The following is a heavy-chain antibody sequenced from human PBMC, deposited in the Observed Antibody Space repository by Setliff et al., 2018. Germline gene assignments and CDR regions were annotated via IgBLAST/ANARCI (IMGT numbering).Heavy chain of an antibody. CDR2: INHSGST. CDR3: ASGQGSGWHYFDS. CDR1: GGSFSGYS. D-gene: IGHD6-19*01. V-gene: IGHV4-34*01. Sequence: PSETLSLTCAVYGGSFSGYSWTWIRQPPGKGLEWIGDINHSGSTYYNPSLKSRVTISIDASENQFSLKLSSVTAADTAVYYCASGQGSGWHYFDSWGQGTLVTGSS. J-gene: IGHJ4*02.